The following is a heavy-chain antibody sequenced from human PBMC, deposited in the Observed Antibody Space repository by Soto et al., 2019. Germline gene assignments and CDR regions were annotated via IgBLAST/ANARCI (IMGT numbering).Heavy chain of an antibody. Sequence: GGSLRLSCAASGFTFSSYGMHWVRQAPGKGLEWVAVISYDGSNKYYADSVKGRFTISRDNSKNTLYLQMNSLRAEDTAVYYCAKDRIAVATGPSGYYFDYWGRGTLVTVSS. CDR2: ISYDGSNK. V-gene: IGHV3-30*18. D-gene: IGHD6-19*01. J-gene: IGHJ4*02. CDR1: GFTFSSYG. CDR3: AKDRIAVATGPSGYYFDY.